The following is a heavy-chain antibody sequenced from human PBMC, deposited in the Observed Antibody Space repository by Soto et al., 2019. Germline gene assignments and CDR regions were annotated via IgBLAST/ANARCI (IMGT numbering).Heavy chain of an antibody. V-gene: IGHV3-23*01. J-gene: IGHJ4*02. Sequence: EVQLLESGGGLVQPGGSLRLSCAASGLTFSSYAMSWVRQAPWKGLEWVSAISSSGGSTYYADSVKGRFTISRDNSKNTLYLQMNSLRAEDTAVYYCAKAAYYYDSSGYPPLGDYWGQGTLGTVSS. D-gene: IGHD3-22*01. CDR3: AKAAYYYDSSGYPPLGDY. CDR1: GLTFSSYA. CDR2: ISSSGGST.